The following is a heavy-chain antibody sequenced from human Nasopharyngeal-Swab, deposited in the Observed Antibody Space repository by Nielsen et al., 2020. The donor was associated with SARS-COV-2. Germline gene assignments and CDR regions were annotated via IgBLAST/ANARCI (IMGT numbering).Heavy chain of an antibody. CDR3: ARGAEVA. J-gene: IGHJ5*02. D-gene: IGHD1-14*01. V-gene: IGHV3-21*01. CDR2: ISSTTPYI. Sequence: GGSLRLSCVASGFTFSGYTMNWVRQAPGKGLEWISSISSTTPYIYYADSVKGRFTISRDNAKNSLYLQMNFLRVEDTAMYYCARGAEVAWGQGTLVTVSS. CDR1: GFTFSGYT.